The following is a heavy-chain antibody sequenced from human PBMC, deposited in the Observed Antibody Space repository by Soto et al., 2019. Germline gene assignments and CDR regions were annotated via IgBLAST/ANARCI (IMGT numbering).Heavy chain of an antibody. J-gene: IGHJ4*02. D-gene: IGHD1-20*01. V-gene: IGHV3-33*01. CDR3: AREDNWNPDY. CDR2: IWYDGSNK. CDR1: GFTFSSYG. Sequence: GGSLRLSCAASGFTFSSYGMHWVRQAPGKGLEWVALIWYDGSNKYYADSVKGRFTISRDNSKNTLYLQMNSLRAEDTAVYYCAREDNWNPDYWGQGTLVTVSS.